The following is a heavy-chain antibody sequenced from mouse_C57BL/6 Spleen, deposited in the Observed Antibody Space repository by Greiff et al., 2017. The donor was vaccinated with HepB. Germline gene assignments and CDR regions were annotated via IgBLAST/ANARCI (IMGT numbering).Heavy chain of an antibody. CDR2: ISYDGSN. Sequence: EVKLMESGPGLVKPSQSLSLTCSVTGYSITSGYYWNWIRQFPGNKLEWMGYISYDGSNNYNPSLKNRISITRDTSKNQFFLKLNSVTTEDTATYYCARANWENYFDYWGQGTTLTVSS. J-gene: IGHJ2*01. CDR3: ARANWENYFDY. V-gene: IGHV3-6*01. D-gene: IGHD4-1*01. CDR1: GYSITSGYY.